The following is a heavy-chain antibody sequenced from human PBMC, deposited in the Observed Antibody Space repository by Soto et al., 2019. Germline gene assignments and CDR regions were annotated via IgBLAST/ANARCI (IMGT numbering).Heavy chain of an antibody. V-gene: IGHV3-30-3*01. CDR2: ILYDGSNK. J-gene: IGHJ6*02. CDR3: AREGSSAYYYYDIDV. Sequence: GGSLRLSCAASGFTFSSYAMHWVRQAPGKGLEWGAVILYDGSNKYYADSVKGRFTISRDNSKNTLYLQMNSLRAEDTAVYYCAREGSSAYYYYDIDVWGQGTTVNVSS. CDR1: GFTFSSYA. D-gene: IGHD6-13*01.